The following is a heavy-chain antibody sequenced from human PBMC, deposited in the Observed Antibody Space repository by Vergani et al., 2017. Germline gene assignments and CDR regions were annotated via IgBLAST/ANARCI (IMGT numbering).Heavy chain of an antibody. Sequence: QVQLQESGPGLVKPSETLSLTCTVSGGSISSYYWSWIRQPPGKGLEWIGYIYYSGSTNYNPSLKSRVTISVDTSKNQFSLKPSSVTAADTAVYYCARGVGFYYARSGYYSGYWYFDLWGRGTLVTVSS. J-gene: IGHJ2*01. CDR3: ARGVGFYYARSGYYSGYWYFDL. CDR1: GGSISSYY. CDR2: IYYSGST. V-gene: IGHV4-59*01. D-gene: IGHD3-22*01.